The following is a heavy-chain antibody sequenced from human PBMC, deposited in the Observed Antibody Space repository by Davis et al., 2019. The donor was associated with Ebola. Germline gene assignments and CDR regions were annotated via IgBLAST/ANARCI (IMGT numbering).Heavy chain of an antibody. Sequence: MPSETLSLTCTVSGGSISSGGYYWSWIRQHPGKGLEWIGYIYYSGSTYYNPSLKSRVTISVDTSKNQFSLKLSSVTAADTAVYYCARLRNNYGVFWFDPWGQGTHVTVSS. V-gene: IGHV4-31*03. CDR2: IYYSGST. CDR1: GGSISSGGYY. J-gene: IGHJ5*02. CDR3: ARLRNNYGVFWFDP. D-gene: IGHD1/OR15-1a*01.